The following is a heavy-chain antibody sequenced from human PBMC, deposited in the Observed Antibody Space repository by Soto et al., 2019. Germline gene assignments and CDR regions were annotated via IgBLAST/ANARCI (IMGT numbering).Heavy chain of an antibody. D-gene: IGHD3-3*01. Sequence: GGSPRLSCAASGFTFSSYSMNWVRQAPGKGLEWISYINSGSDAFYYADSVRGRFTIARDNAKNSLFLHMNSLRDEDTAVYYCARHTWDYFSSRFDYWGQGIQVTVSS. CDR3: ARHTWDYFSSRFDY. CDR1: GFTFSSYS. V-gene: IGHV3-48*02. CDR2: INSGSDAF. J-gene: IGHJ4*02.